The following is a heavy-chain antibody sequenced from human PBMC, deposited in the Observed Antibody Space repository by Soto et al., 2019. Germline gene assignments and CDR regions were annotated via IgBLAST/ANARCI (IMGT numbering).Heavy chain of an antibody. CDR2: IGPSSGDT. J-gene: IGHJ4*02. D-gene: IGHD3-22*01. Sequence: ASVKVSCKASGYTFTKYDLHWVRQAPGHGLEWVGVIGPSSGDTTNAQSFQGRLILTRDTSTSSVYLELISLTSDDTAVYSFSWAAYYYDRSCYYHLEYWGQGTQVPVSS. V-gene: IGHV1-46*01. CDR1: GYTFTKYD. CDR3: SWAAYYYDRSCYYHLEY.